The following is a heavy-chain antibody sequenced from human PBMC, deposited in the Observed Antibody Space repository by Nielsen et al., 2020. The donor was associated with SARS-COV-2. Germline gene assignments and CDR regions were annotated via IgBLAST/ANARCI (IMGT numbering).Heavy chain of an antibody. CDR3: ARDAAYSRFDY. V-gene: IGHV3-21*04. J-gene: IGHJ4*02. CDR2: ISTSASHI. D-gene: IGHD4-11*01. CDR1: GFTFSSFS. Sequence: GGSLRLSCAASGFTFSSFSFHWVRQAPGKGLEWVSYISTSASHIFYVDSVKGRFTISRDNAGKSLYLQMNSLRAEDTAVYYCARDAAYSRFDYWGQGTLVTVSS.